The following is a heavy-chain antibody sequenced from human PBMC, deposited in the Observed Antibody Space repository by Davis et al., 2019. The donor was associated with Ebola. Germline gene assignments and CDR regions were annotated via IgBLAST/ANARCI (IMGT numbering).Heavy chain of an antibody. Sequence: GESLKISCAASGFTFDDYAMHWVRQAPGKGLEWVANIKQDGSEKYYVDSVKGRFTISRDNAKNSLYLQMNSLRAEDTAVYYCARNWLPGYFDYWGQGTLVTVSS. D-gene: IGHD5-12*01. CDR2: IKQDGSEK. V-gene: IGHV3-7*03. CDR1: GFTFDDYA. CDR3: ARNWLPGYFDY. J-gene: IGHJ4*02.